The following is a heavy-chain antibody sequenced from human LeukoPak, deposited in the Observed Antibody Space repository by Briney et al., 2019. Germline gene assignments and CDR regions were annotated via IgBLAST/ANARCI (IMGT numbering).Heavy chain of an antibody. D-gene: IGHD2-15*01. Sequence: GGSLRLSCAASGFTFSNYWMSWVRQAPGKGLEWVANIKQDGSEKYYVDSVKGRFTISRDNAKNSLYLQMNSLRAEDTAVYYCARDRSGSSPYWGQGTLVTVSS. J-gene: IGHJ4*02. CDR2: IKQDGSEK. CDR3: ARDRSGSSPY. CDR1: GFTFSNYW. V-gene: IGHV3-7*01.